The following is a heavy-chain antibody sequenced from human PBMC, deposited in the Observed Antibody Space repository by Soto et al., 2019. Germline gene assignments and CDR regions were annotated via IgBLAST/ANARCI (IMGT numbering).Heavy chain of an antibody. CDR1: GFTFSSYG. CDR3: ARDRCYYYVSGIPYYYSGRAV. Sequence: GGSLRLSCAASGFTFSSYGMHWVRQAPGKGLEWVAVIWYDGSNKYYADSVKGRFTISRDNSKNTLYLQMNSLRAEDTAVYYCARDRCYYYVSGIPYYYSGRAVGGNGTTVPVSS. D-gene: IGHD3-10*01. V-gene: IGHV3-33*01. CDR2: IWYDGSNK. J-gene: IGHJ6*04.